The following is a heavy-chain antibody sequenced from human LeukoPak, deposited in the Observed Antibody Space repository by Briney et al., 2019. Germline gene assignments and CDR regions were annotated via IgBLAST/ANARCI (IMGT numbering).Heavy chain of an antibody. V-gene: IGHV3-74*01. CDR2: SNEDGSTT. Sequence: GGSLRLSCAASGFTFSSNWMHWVRQAPGKGLVWVSRSNEDGSTTNYADSVKGRFTISRDNAKNTLYLQMNSLTAEDTDVYYCVRDLGGRSGHWGQGTLVTVSS. J-gene: IGHJ4*02. CDR3: VRDLGGRSGH. D-gene: IGHD1-26*01. CDR1: GFTFSSNW.